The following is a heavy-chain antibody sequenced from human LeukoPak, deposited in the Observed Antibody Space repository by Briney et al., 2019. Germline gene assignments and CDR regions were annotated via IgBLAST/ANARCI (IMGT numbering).Heavy chain of an antibody. CDR1: GGSISTYF. CDR2: IQQDGSEK. Sequence: QPSETLSLTCTVSGGSISTYFWTWIRQPAGKGLEWVANIQQDGSEKHYVDSVKGRFTISRDNAKNSLYLQMNSLRAEDTAVYYCVREDQWPRGFWGQGTLVTVSS. V-gene: IGHV3-7*01. J-gene: IGHJ4*02. D-gene: IGHD6-19*01. CDR3: VREDQWPRGF.